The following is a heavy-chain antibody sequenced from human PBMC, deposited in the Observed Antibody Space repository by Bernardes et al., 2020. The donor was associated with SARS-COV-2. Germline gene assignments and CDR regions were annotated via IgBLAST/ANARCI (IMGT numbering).Heavy chain of an antibody. V-gene: IGHV3-49*04. CDR2: TRSKTHGGTA. J-gene: IGHJ4*02. Sequence: GGSLRLSCTASGFTFGDYAMTWVRQAPGKGLEWVGFTRSKTHGGTAEYAASVKGRFTIPRDDSKSIDYLQMNSLKTEDTAVYYCSRGWGDYDSSGSRFNYWGQGTLVTVSS. D-gene: IGHD3-22*01. CDR3: SRGWGDYDSSGSRFNY. CDR1: GFTFGDYA.